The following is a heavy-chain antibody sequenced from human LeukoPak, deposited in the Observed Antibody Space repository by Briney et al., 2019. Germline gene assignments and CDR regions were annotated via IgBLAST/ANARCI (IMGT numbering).Heavy chain of an antibody. V-gene: IGHV4-61*02. CDR3: ASLGGGNSYYYGMDV. J-gene: IGHJ6*02. CDR1: GGSISSGSYY. D-gene: IGHD4-23*01. CDR2: IYTSGST. Sequence: SQTLSLTCTVSGGSISSGSYYWSWIRQPAGKGLEWIGRIYTSGSTNYNPSLKSRVTISVDTSKNQFSLKLCSVTAADTAVYYCASLGGGNSYYYGMDVWGQGTTVTVSS.